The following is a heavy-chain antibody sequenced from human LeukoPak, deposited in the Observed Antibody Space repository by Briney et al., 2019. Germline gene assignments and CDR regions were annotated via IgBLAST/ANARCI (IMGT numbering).Heavy chain of an antibody. V-gene: IGHV4-59*01. CDR2: IYYSGST. CDR3: AREQIWFGERYFDY. J-gene: IGHJ4*02. CDR1: GGSISGYY. D-gene: IGHD3-10*01. Sequence: PSETLSLTCTVSGGSISGYYWSWIRQPPGKGLEWIGYIYYSGSTNYNPSLKSRVTISVDTSKNQFSLKLSSVTAADTAVYYCAREQIWFGERYFDYWGQGTLVTVSS.